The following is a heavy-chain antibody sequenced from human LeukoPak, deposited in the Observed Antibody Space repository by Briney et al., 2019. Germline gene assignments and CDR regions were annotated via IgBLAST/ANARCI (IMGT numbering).Heavy chain of an antibody. J-gene: IGHJ4*02. CDR1: GFTFDDYA. CDR3: AKDSAPYYYDSSGYPKFDY. V-gene: IGHV3-9*01. Sequence: GGSLRLSCAASGFTFDDYAMHWVRQAPGKGLEWVSGISWNSGSIGYADSVKGRFTISRDNAKNSLYLQMNSLRAEDTALYYCAKDSAPYYYDSSGYPKFDYWGQGTLVTVSS. CDR2: ISWNSGSI. D-gene: IGHD3-22*01.